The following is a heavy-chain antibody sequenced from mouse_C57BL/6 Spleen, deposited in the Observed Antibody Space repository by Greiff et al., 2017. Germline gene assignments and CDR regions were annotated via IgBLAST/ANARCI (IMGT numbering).Heavy chain of an antibody. D-gene: IGHD1-1*01. J-gene: IGHJ3*01. CDR1: GYSITSGYD. Sequence: EVQLVESGPGMVKPSQSLSLTCTVTGYSITSGYDWHWIRHFPGNKLEWMGYISYSGSTNYNPSLKSRMSITHDTSKNHFFLKLNSVTTEDTATYYCARGDYYGSPLAYWGQGTLVTVSA. CDR2: ISYSGST. CDR3: ARGDYYGSPLAY. V-gene: IGHV3-1*01.